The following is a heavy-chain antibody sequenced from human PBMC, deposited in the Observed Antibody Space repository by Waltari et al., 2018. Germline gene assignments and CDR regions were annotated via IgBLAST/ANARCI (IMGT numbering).Heavy chain of an antibody. CDR1: GFTFSSYA. J-gene: IGHJ5*02. D-gene: IGHD4-17*01. CDR3: AKEPGLRANWFDP. Sequence: EVQLLESGGGLVQPGGSLRLSCAASGFTFSSYAMSWVRQAPGKGLEWVSVIYSGGSTYYADSVKGRFTISRDNSKNTLYLQMNSLRAEDTAVYYCAKEPGLRANWFDPWGQGTLVTVSS. CDR2: IYSGGST. V-gene: IGHV3-23*03.